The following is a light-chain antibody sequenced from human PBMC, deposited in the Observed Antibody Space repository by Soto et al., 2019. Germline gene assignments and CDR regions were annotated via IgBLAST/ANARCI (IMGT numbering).Light chain of an antibody. J-gene: IGKJ1*01. CDR3: QQYNNWPGT. CDR1: QSVSSN. Sequence: EIVMTQSPATLSVSPGERATLSCSASQSVSSNLAWYQQKPGQAPRLLIYGASTRATGIPARFSGSGSGTEFTLTISSLQSEDFALYYCQQYNNWPGTFGQGTKVEIK. CDR2: GAS. V-gene: IGKV3-15*01.